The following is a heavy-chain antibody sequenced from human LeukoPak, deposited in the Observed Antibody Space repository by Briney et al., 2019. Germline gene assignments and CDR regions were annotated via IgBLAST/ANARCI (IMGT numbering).Heavy chain of an antibody. V-gene: IGHV1-46*01. Sequence: ASVKVSCKASGSTFTSYYMHWVRQAPGQGLEWMGIINPSGGSTSYAQKFQGRVTMTRDTSTSTVYMELSSLRSEDTAVYYCATYSGSYYSYFDYWGQGTLVTVSS. CDR2: INPSGGST. D-gene: IGHD1-26*01. J-gene: IGHJ4*02. CDR1: GSTFTSYY. CDR3: ATYSGSYYSYFDY.